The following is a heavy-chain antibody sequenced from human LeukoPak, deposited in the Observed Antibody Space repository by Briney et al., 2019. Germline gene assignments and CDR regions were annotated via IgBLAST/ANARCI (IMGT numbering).Heavy chain of an antibody. CDR1: GYTFTGYY. Sequence: GASVKVSCKASGYTFTGYYMHWVRQAPGQGLEWMGWINPNSGGTNYAQKFQGRVTMTRDTSISTAYMELSRLRSDDTAVYYCARRYDSSGYYPVDYWGQGTLVTVSS. V-gene: IGHV1-2*02. J-gene: IGHJ4*02. CDR3: ARRYDSSGYYPVDY. CDR2: INPNSGGT. D-gene: IGHD3-22*01.